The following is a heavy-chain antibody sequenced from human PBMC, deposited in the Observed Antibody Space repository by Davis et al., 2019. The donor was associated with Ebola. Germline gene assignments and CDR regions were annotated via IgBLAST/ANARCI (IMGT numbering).Heavy chain of an antibody. CDR3: ARFDDYCSSTSCYFCY. J-gene: IGHJ4*02. CDR1: GYTFTSYY. V-gene: IGHV1-46*01. Sequence: ASVKVSCKASGYTFTSYYMHWVRQAPGQGLEWMGGIIPIFGTANYAQKFQGRVTITRDTSASTAYMELSSLRSEDTAVYYCARFDDYCSSTSCYFCYWGQGTLVTVSS. CDR2: IIPIFGTA. D-gene: IGHD2-2*01.